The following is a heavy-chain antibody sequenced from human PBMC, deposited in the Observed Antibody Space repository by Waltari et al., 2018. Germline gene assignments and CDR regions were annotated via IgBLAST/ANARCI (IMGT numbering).Heavy chain of an antibody. D-gene: IGHD2-2*01. CDR2: ISGSGGST. J-gene: IGHJ4*02. Sequence: EVQLVESGGGLVQPGGSLRLSCAASGFTFSSYAMSWVRQAPGKGLEWVSAISGSGGSTNYADSGRGRLTIARENSKNRRDLQMNSLRAEDTAVYYCAKGGLVVVPAAKGSFDYWGQGTLVTVSS. CDR1: GFTFSSYA. CDR3: AKGGLVVVPAAKGSFDY. V-gene: IGHV3-23*04.